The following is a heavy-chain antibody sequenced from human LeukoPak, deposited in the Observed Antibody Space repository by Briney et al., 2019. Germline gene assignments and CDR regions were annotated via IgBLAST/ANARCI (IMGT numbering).Heavy chain of an antibody. Sequence: GGSLRLSCAASGFTFSSYAMSWVRQAPGKGLEWVSAISGSGGSTYYADSVKGRFTISRDNSKNTLYLQMNSLRAEDTAVYYCASQNTAMSAFDIWAKGQWSPSLQ. V-gene: IGHV3-23*01. D-gene: IGHD5-18*01. CDR3: ASQNTAMSAFDI. J-gene: IGHJ3*02. CDR2: ISGSGGST. CDR1: GFTFSSYA.